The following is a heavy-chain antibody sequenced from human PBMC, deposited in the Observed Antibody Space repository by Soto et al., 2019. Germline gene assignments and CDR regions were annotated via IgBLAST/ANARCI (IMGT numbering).Heavy chain of an antibody. Sequence: SGPTLVKPTQTLTLTCTFSGFSLSTSGVGVGWIRQPPGKALEWLALIYWDDDKRYSPSLKSRLTITKDTSKNQVVLTMTNMDPVDTATYYCAHVHSAQSETTEQLVYFDYWGQGTLVTVSS. CDR2: IYWDDDK. CDR1: GFSLSTSGVG. J-gene: IGHJ4*02. CDR3: AHVHSAQSETTEQLVYFDY. V-gene: IGHV2-5*02. D-gene: IGHD6-6*01.